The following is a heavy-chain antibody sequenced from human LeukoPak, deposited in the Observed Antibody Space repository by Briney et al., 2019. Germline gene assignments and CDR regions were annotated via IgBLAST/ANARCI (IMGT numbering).Heavy chain of an antibody. CDR2: IYSGGST. J-gene: IGHJ4*02. Sequence: GGSLRLSCAASGFTFSSYAMSWVRQAPGKGLEWVSVIYSGGSTYYADSVKGRFTISRDNSKNTLYLQMNSLRAEDTAVYYCAREVPLRPTDWGQGTLVTVSS. CDR3: AREVPLRPTD. D-gene: IGHD4-17*01. V-gene: IGHV3-53*01. CDR1: GFTFSSYA.